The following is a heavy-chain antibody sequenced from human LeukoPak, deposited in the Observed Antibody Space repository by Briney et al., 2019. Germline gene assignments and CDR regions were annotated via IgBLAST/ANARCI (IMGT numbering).Heavy chain of an antibody. J-gene: IGHJ3*02. D-gene: IGHD6-13*01. CDR2: INQDGSEK. CDR1: GFTFISYW. V-gene: IGHV3-7*04. Sequence: GGSLRLSCAASGFTFISYWMTWVRQAPGKGLEWVANINQDGSEKYYVDSVKGRFTVSRDNAKNSLYPQMNSLRPEDTSVYYCARTDSSWYLGAFDIWGQGTMVTVSS. CDR3: ARTDSSWYLGAFDI.